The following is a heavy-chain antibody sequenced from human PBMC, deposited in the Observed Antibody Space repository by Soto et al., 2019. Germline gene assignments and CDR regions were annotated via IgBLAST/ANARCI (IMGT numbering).Heavy chain of an antibody. J-gene: IGHJ6*02. CDR2: IDWDDDK. CDR1: GFSLSTSGMC. CDR3: ARIQEGYYYYGMDV. V-gene: IGHV2-70*01. Sequence: SGPTLVNPTQTLTLTCTFSGFSLSTSGMCVSWIRQPPEKALEWLALIDWDDDKYYSTSLKTRLTISKDTSKNQVVLTMTNMDPVDTATYYCARIQEGYYYYGMDVWGQGTTVTVSS.